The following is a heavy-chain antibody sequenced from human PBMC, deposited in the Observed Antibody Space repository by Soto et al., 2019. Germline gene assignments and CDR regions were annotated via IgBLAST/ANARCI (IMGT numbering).Heavy chain of an antibody. CDR1: GGSFSGYY. J-gene: IGHJ5*02. CDR3: ARGPLYYGSGSYFWFDP. Sequence: QVQLQQWGAGLLKPSETLSLTCAVYGGSFSGYYWSWIRQPPGKGLEWIGEINHSGSTNYNPSLKSRVTISVDTSKNQFSLKLSSVTAADTALYYCARGPLYYGSGSYFWFDPWGQGTLVTVSS. CDR2: INHSGST. V-gene: IGHV4-34*01. D-gene: IGHD3-10*01.